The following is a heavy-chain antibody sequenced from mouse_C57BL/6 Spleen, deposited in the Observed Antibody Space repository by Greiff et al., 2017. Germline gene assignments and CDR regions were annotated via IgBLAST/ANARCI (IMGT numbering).Heavy chain of an antibody. V-gene: IGHV1-4*01. J-gene: IGHJ2*01. D-gene: IGHD1-1*01. CDR2: INPSSGYT. CDR3: ARFTTVVATGFDY. Sequence: VQLQESGAELARPGASVKMSCKASGYTFTSYTMHWVKQRPGQGLEWIGYINPSSGYTKYNQKFKDKATLTADKSSSTAYMQLSSLTSEDSAVYYCARFTTVVATGFDYWGQGTTRTVSS. CDR1: GYTFTSYT.